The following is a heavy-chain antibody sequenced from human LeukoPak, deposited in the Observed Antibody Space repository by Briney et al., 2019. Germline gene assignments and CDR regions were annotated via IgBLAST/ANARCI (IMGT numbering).Heavy chain of an antibody. D-gene: IGHD4-17*01. CDR1: GYTFTTYA. Sequence: ASVKVSCTASGYTFTTYAMNWVRQAPGQGLEWMGWINTNTGNPTYAQGFTGRFVFSLDTSVSTAYLQISSLKAEDTAVYYCARDYGDPVWYFDLWGRGTLVTVSS. CDR3: ARDYGDPVWYFDL. V-gene: IGHV7-4-1*02. CDR2: INTNTGNP. J-gene: IGHJ2*01.